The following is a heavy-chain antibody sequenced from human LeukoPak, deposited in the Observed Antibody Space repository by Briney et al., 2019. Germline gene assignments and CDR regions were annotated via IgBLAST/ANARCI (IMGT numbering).Heavy chain of an antibody. J-gene: IGHJ4*02. V-gene: IGHV3-21*01. CDR3: ARLGSADSSGLDY. CDR1: GFTFSSYN. D-gene: IGHD6-19*01. CDR2: ISSSSSYI. Sequence: GGSLRLSCAASGFTFSSYNMNWVRQAPGKGLEWVSSISSSSSYIYYADSVKGRFTISRDNAKNSLYLQMNSLRAEDTAVYYCARLGSADSSGLDYWGQGTLVTVSS.